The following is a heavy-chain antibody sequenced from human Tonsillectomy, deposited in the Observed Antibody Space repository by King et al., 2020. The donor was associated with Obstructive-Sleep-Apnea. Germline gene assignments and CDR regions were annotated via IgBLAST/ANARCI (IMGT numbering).Heavy chain of an antibody. D-gene: IGHD5-18*01. J-gene: IGHJ4*02. CDR2: IFHSGTT. CDR1: GGSISSSNW. V-gene: IGHV4-4*02. CDR3: ARDSSGYSYEDY. Sequence: MQLQESGPGLVKPSGTLSLTCAVSGGSISSSNWLSWVLQPPGKGLEWIGEIFHSGTTNYNPSLKSRVTISVDKSKNQFSLKLSSVTAADTAVYYCARDSSGYSYEDYWGQGTLVTVSS.